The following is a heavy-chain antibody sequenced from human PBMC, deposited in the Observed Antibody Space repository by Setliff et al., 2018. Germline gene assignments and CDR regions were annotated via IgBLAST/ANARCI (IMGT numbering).Heavy chain of an antibody. D-gene: IGHD5-12*01. CDR1: GGSISSHY. CDR3: ARDTGYSGYGDDAFDI. CDR2: IYYSGST. Sequence: SETLSLTCTVSGGSISSHYWSWIRQPPGKGLEWIGSIYYSGSTNYNPSLKSRVTISVDTSKNQFSLKLSSVTAADTAVYYCARDTGYSGYGDDAFDIWGQGNAGNRLL. V-gene: IGHV4-59*11. J-gene: IGHJ3*02.